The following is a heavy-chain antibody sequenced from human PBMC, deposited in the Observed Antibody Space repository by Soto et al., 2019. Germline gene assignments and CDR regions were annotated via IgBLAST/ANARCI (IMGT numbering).Heavy chain of an antibody. CDR3: ASSPPLISGYEPEGIDY. CDR2: IYYSGST. J-gene: IGHJ4*02. D-gene: IGHD5-12*01. CDR1: GGSISSYY. Sequence: PSETLSLTCTVSGGSISSYYWTWIRQPPGKGLEWIGYIYYSGSTNYNPSLKSRVTISVDTSKNQFSLKLSSVTAADTAVYYCASSPPLISGYEPEGIDYWGQGTLVTVSS. V-gene: IGHV4-59*01.